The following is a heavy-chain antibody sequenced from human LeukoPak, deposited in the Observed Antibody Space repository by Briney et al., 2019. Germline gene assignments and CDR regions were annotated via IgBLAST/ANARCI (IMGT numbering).Heavy chain of an antibody. D-gene: IGHD6-13*01. Sequence: DPGGSLRLSCAASGFTFSTYWMSWVRQAPGKGLEWVANINEDGSDKYYVDSVKGRFTISRDNAENSLYLQMNSLRADDTAVYYCARGQKLASWGQGTLVTVSS. CDR2: INEDGSDK. CDR3: ARGQKLAS. V-gene: IGHV3-7*04. J-gene: IGHJ5*02. CDR1: GFTFSTYW.